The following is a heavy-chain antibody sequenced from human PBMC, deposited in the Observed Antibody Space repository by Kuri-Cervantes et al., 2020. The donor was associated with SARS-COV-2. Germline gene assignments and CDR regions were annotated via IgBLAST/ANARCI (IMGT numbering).Heavy chain of an antibody. J-gene: IGHJ6*03. CDR1: GFSLTNYA. CDR3: ATGAANSYMDV. D-gene: IGHD3-10*01. CDR2: IWYDGKNE. Sequence: GGSLRLSCGASGFSLTNYAIHWVRQAPGKGLEWVSVIWYDGKNEYYAGSVKGRFNISRDTSKNTVSLHMNSLRAEDTAMYYSATGAANSYMDVWGRGTTVTVSS. V-gene: IGHV3-33*08.